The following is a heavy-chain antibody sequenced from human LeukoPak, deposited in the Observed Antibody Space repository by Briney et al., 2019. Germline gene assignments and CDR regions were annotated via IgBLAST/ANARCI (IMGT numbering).Heavy chain of an antibody. CDR3: ARDWGTPWHYLDY. CDR2: ISAYNGNK. V-gene: IGHV1-18*04. Sequence: GASVKVSCKASGYTFSSYGITWVRQAPGQGLEWMGWISAYNGNKNYAQKLQGRVTMTTDTSTTTAHMELRGLRSDDTAVYYCARDWGTPWHYLDYWGQGTLVTVSS. J-gene: IGHJ4*02. CDR1: GYTFSSYG. D-gene: IGHD7-27*01.